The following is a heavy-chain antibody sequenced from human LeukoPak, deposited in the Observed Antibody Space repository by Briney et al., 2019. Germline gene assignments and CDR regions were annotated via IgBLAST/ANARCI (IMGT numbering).Heavy chain of an antibody. J-gene: IGHJ4*02. V-gene: IGHV3-23*01. D-gene: IGHD3-22*01. Sequence: GGSLRLSCAASGFTFSSDAMSWVRQAPGKGLEWVSAISGSGGSTYYADSVKGRFTISRDNSKNTLYLQMNSLRAEDTAVYYCAKSPYYYDSSGYNGYYFDYWGQGTLVTVSS. CDR2: ISGSGGST. CDR1: GFTFSSDA. CDR3: AKSPYYYDSSGYNGYYFDY.